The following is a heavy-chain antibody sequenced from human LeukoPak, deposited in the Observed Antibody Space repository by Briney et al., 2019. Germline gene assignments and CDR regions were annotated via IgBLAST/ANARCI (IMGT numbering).Heavy chain of an antibody. V-gene: IGHV3-30*18. CDR1: GFTFSSYG. Sequence: QPGGSLRLSCAASGFTFSSYGMHWVRQAPGKGLEWVAVISYDGSNKYYADSVKGRFTISRDNSKNTLHLQMNSLRAEDTAVYYCAKATDSTDYYDSSGYPGYWGQGTLVTVSS. J-gene: IGHJ4*02. CDR3: AKATDSTDYYDSSGYPGY. CDR2: ISYDGSNK. D-gene: IGHD3-22*01.